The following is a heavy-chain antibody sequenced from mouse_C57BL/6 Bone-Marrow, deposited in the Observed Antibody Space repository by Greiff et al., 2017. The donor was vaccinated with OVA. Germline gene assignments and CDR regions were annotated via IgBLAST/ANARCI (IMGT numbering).Heavy chain of an antibody. V-gene: IGHV1-64*01. Sequence: VKQRPGQGLEWIGMIHPNSGSTNYNEKFKSKATLTVDKSSSTAYMQLSSLTSEDSAVYYCARRGNYGFYYAMDYWGQGTSVTVSS. CDR2: IHPNSGST. CDR3: ARRGNYGFYYAMDY. D-gene: IGHD2-1*01. J-gene: IGHJ4*01.